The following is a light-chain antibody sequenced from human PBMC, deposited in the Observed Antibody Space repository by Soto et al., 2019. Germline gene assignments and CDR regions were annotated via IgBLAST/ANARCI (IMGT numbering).Light chain of an antibody. V-gene: IGKV1-12*01. CDR1: QDINSW. Sequence: DIQMTQSPSSLSASVGDRVTITCRASQDINSWLAWYQQKPGKAPKLLIYGASSLQSGVPSRFSGSGSGTDFTLTITSLQPEDSATYHCQQRYKTSLSSFGQGTKVDIK. CDR3: QQRYKTSLSS. J-gene: IGKJ2*01. CDR2: GAS.